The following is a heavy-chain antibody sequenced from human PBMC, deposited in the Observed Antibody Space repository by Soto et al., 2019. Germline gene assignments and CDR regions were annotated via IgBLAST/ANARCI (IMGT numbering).Heavy chain of an antibody. CDR3: ARAPGAFGNSAY. CDR1: GFTFSSYS. D-gene: IGHD3-10*01. J-gene: IGHJ1*01. V-gene: IGHV3-48*02. Sequence: EVQLVESGGGLVQPGGSLRLSCAASGFTFSSYSMNWVRQAPGKGLEWVSYISSSSRTIYYADSVKGRFTISRDNAKNSLYLKLNTLRDADTAVYYCARAPGAFGNSAYWSQGTLVTVSS. CDR2: ISSSSRTI.